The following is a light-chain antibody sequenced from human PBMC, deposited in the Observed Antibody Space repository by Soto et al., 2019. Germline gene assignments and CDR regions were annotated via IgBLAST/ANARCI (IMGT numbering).Light chain of an antibody. CDR3: HQLKRYPST. CDR2: DAF. Sequence: IQLTQSPSSLSASVGDRVSVTCRASEDITNYLAWSQQKVGKAPKLLIYDAFTLPSGVTSGFSGRGSGTDFTCPIRGLQPEDFLTYYSHQLKRYPSTFGGVTKV. CDR1: EDITNY. J-gene: IGKJ4*01. V-gene: IGKV1-9*01.